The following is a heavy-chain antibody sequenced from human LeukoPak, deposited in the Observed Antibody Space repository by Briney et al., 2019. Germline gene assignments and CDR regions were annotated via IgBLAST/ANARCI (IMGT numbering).Heavy chain of an antibody. CDR1: GFTFSSYA. V-gene: IGHV3-30*04. Sequence: GGSLRLSCAASGFTFSSYAMHWVRQAPGKGLEWVAVISYDGSNKYYADSVRGRFTISRDNSKNTLNLQMNSLRAEDTAVYYCARNKDNYHYYMDVWGKGTTVTISS. D-gene: IGHD1/OR15-1a*01. CDR3: ARNKDNYHYYMDV. CDR2: ISYDGSNK. J-gene: IGHJ6*03.